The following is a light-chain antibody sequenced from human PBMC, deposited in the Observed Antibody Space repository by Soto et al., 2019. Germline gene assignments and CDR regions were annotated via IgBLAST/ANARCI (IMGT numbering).Light chain of an antibody. CDR3: QQYYSTPPT. V-gene: IGKV4-1*01. CDR1: QSVLYSSNNKNY. J-gene: IGKJ2*01. Sequence: DIVMTQSPDSLAVSLGERDTINCKSSQSVLYSSNNKNYLAWYQQKPGQPPKLLIYWASTRESGVPDRFSGSGSGTDFTLTISSLQAEDVAVYYCQQYYSTPPTLGQGTKVDIK. CDR2: WAS.